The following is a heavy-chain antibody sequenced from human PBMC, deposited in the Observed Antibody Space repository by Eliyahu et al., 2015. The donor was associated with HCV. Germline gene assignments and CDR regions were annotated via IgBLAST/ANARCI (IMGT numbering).Heavy chain of an antibody. CDR2: IKSKTDGGTT. CDR1: GFTFSNAW. V-gene: IGHV3-15*01. CDR3: TTDYYDSSDPEDFDY. J-gene: IGHJ4*02. Sequence: EVQLVESGGGLVKPGGSLRLSCAASGFTFSNAWMSWVRQDPGKGLEWVGRIKSKTDGGTTDYAAPVKGRFTISRDDSKNTLYLQMNSLKTEDTAVYYCTTDYYDSSDPEDFDYWGQGTLVTVSS. D-gene: IGHD3-22*01.